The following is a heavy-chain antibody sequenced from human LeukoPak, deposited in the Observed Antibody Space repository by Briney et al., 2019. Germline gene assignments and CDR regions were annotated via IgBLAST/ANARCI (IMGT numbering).Heavy chain of an antibody. D-gene: IGHD6-19*01. CDR3: ARASTGWFFDY. CDR2: ISDSGGGT. CDR1: GFTFSNAW. V-gene: IGHV3-23*01. J-gene: IGHJ4*02. Sequence: GGSLRLSCAASGFTFSNAWMSWVRQAPGKGLEWVSAISDSGGGTFYTDSVKGRFTISRDNSKNTLYLQMSSLRAEDTAVYYCARASTGWFFDYWGQGTLVTVSS.